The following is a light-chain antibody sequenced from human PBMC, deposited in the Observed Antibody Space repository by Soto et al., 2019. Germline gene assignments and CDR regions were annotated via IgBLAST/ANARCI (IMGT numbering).Light chain of an antibody. V-gene: IGKV1-5*03. CDR1: QSISSW. Sequence: DSPMTQSPATLSASVGDRVTITCRASQSISSWLAWYQQKPGKAPKVLIYKASTLERGVPSRFSGSGSGTEFTLTISNLQPDDFATYYCQQYNRPLTFGGGTKVAIK. CDR3: QQYNRPLT. J-gene: IGKJ4*01. CDR2: KAS.